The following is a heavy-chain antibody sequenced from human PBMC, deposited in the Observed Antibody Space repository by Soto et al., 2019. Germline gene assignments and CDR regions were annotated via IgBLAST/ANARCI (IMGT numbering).Heavy chain of an antibody. CDR3: ARGIIPARGVFGY. D-gene: IGHD6-6*01. Sequence: SETLSLTCVYDGSFSGNYWIWIRQPPGKGLEWIGEINHSGATNYNPSLKSRVTISVDTSKSHFSLSLSSVTAADTAVYHCARGIIPARGVFGYWGPGTQVTVSS. J-gene: IGHJ4*02. V-gene: IGHV4-34*01. CDR1: DGSFSGNY. CDR2: INHSGAT.